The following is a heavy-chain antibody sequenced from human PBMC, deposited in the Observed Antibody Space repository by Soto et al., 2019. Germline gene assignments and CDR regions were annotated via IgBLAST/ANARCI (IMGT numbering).Heavy chain of an antibody. CDR2: IRSKAKNYAT. CDR1: GFIFSGSA. Sequence: EVQLVESGGGLVQPGGSLKLSCAASGFIFSGSAIHWVRQASGKGLEWVGRIRSKAKNYATGYVASVKGRFIISRDDSGHTAYLQMNSLKTEDTAVYYCTRRADYADATFDSWGRGTLVTVSS. J-gene: IGHJ4*02. D-gene: IGHD4-17*01. V-gene: IGHV3-73*02. CDR3: TRRADYADATFDS.